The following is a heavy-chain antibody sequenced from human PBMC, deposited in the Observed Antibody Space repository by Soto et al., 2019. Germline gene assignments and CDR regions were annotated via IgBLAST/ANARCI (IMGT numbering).Heavy chain of an antibody. CDR3: ARLVVVSPVANA. Sequence: QLQLQESGPGPVKPSGTLSLTCTVSGGSINTNNYYWGWVRQPPGKVLGWVGSVFYNGTTYYSPSLKSRVTISLATSRTQFSLRLESVTAADTAVYYCARLVVVSPVANAWGQGTLVTVSS. CDR2: VFYNGTT. J-gene: IGHJ5*02. CDR1: GGSINTNNYY. V-gene: IGHV4-39*01. D-gene: IGHD2-15*01.